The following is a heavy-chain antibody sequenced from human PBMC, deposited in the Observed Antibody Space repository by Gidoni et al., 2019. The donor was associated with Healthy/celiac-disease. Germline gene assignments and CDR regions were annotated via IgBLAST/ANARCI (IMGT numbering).Heavy chain of an antibody. V-gene: IGHV3-7*03. Sequence: EVQLVESGGGLVQPGGSLRLSCAASGFTFISYWMSWVRQAPGKGLEWVANIKQDGSEKYYVDSVKGRFTISRDNAKNSLYLQMNSLRAEDTAVYYCARESLVATIHYYFDYWGQGTLVTVSS. CDR1: GFTFISYW. J-gene: IGHJ4*02. CDR3: ARESLVATIHYYFDY. D-gene: IGHD5-12*01. CDR2: IKQDGSEK.